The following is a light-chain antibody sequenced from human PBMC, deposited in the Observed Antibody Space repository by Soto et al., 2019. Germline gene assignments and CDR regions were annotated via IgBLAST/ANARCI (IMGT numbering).Light chain of an antibody. CDR1: QSVSSTF. J-gene: IGKJ3*01. V-gene: IGKV3-20*01. CDR3: QQYGSSLFS. Sequence: EIVLTQSPGTLSLSPGERATLSCRASQSVSSTFLAWYQQKPGQAPRLLIYAASSRATGIPDRFSGSGSGTDFTLTISRLEPEDFEVYYCQQYGSSLFSFGPGTMVDIK. CDR2: AAS.